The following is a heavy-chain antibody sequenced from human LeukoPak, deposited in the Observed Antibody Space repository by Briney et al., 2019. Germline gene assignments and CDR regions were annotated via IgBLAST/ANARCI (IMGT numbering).Heavy chain of an antibody. Sequence: HPGGSLRLSCAASGFTFSSYAMSWVRQAPGKGLEWVSAISSSGGSTYYADSVKGRFTISRDNSKNTLYLQMNSLRAEDTAVYYCAKDIWLGEFPPDYWGQGTLVTVSS. J-gene: IGHJ4*02. CDR1: GFTFSSYA. CDR3: AKDIWLGEFPPDY. V-gene: IGHV3-23*01. D-gene: IGHD3-10*01. CDR2: ISSSGGST.